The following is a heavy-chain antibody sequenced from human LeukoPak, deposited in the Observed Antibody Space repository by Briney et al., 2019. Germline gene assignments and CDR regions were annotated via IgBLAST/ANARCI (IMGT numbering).Heavy chain of an antibody. D-gene: IGHD4-17*01. V-gene: IGHV1-69*04. CDR3: AGVGATVTTADYGMDV. CDR2: IIPILGIA. CDR1: GGTFSSYA. Sequence: GASVKVSCKASGGTFSSYAIIWVRQAPGQGLEWMGRIIPILGIANYAQKFQGRVTITADKSTSTAYMELSSLRSEDTAVYYCAGVGATVTTADYGMDVWGQGATVTVSS. J-gene: IGHJ6*02.